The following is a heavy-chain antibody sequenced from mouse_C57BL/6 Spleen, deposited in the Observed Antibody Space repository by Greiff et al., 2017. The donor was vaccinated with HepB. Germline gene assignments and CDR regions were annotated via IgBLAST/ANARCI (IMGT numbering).Heavy chain of an antibody. Sequence: EVQLQESGGGLVKPGGSLKLSCAASGFTFSDYGMHWVRQAPEKGLEWVAYISSGSSTIYYADTVKGRFTISRDNAKNTLFLQMTSLRSEDTAMYYCARDSNYAGIDYWGQGTTLTVSS. CDR1: GFTFSDYG. D-gene: IGHD2-5*01. J-gene: IGHJ2*01. CDR2: ISSGSSTI. CDR3: ARDSNYAGIDY. V-gene: IGHV5-17*01.